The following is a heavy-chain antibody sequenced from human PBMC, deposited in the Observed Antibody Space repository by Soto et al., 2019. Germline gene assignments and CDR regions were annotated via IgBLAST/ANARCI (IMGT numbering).Heavy chain of an antibody. CDR1: GFTFSDTL. J-gene: IGHJ3*01. V-gene: IGHV1-3*01. Sequence: QVQLVQSGAELKKPGASVNISCQASGFTFSDTLINWVRQGPGQRLEWIGWINPANGNTRYSESFQGRVTISSLSSVSTAYVALSDLTSDDTAVYYCARDIVSFGPRANDAFDVWGQGTMVPVSS. CDR3: ARDIVSFGPRANDAFDV. CDR2: INPANGNT. D-gene: IGHD1-26*01.